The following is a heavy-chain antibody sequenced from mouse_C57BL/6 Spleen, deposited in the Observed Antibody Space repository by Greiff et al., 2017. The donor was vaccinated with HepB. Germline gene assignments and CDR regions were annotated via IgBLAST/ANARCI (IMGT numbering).Heavy chain of an antibody. CDR3: ARDYSNYFDY. CDR2: IDPSDSYT. CDR1: GYTFTSYW. Sequence: VKLQQPGAELVRPGTSVKLSCKASGYTFTSYWMHWVKQRPGQGLEWIGVIDPSDSYTNYNQKFKGKATLTVDTSSSTAYMQLSSLTSEDSAVYYCARDYSNYFDYWGQGTTLTVSS. V-gene: IGHV1-59*01. J-gene: IGHJ2*01. D-gene: IGHD2-5*01.